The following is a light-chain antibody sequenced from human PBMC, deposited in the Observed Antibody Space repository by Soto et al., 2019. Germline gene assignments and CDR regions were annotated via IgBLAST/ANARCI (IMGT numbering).Light chain of an antibody. J-gene: IGLJ1*01. CDR2: SDN. Sequence: QSVLTQPPSASGTPGQRVTISCSGSSSNIGGNAVNWYQQLPGTAPKLLIYSDNQRPSGVPDRFSGSKSGTSASLAISGLQSEDEADYYCATWDDSLIGYVFATGTKVTVL. V-gene: IGLV1-44*01. CDR1: SSNIGGNA. CDR3: ATWDDSLIGYV.